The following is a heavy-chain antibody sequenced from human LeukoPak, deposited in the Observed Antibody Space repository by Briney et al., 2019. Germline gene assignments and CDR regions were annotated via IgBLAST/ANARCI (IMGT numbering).Heavy chain of an antibody. D-gene: IGHD3-10*01. CDR3: ASQSRGALDY. CDR2: ARYDGTNK. J-gene: IGHJ4*02. Sequence: GESLRLSCAASGFTFSSYGMHWVRQAPGKGLEWVTFARYDGTNKYYADSVKGRFTISRDNSKNTLYLQMNSLRVEDTAVYYCASQSRGALDYWGQGTLVTVSS. V-gene: IGHV3-30*02. CDR1: GFTFSSYG.